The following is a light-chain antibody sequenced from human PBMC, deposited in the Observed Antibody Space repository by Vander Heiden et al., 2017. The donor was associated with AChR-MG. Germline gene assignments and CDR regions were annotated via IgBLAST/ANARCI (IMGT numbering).Light chain of an antibody. CDR3: NSRDSSGNHVV. J-gene: IGLJ2*01. Sequence: SSELTQDPGVSVALGQTGRITCQGDSLRSYYASWYQQKPGQAPVLVIYGKNNRPSGIPDRFSGSSSGNTASLTITGAQAEDEADYYCNSRDSSGNHVVFGGGTKLTVL. V-gene: IGLV3-19*01. CDR1: SLRSYY. CDR2: GKN.